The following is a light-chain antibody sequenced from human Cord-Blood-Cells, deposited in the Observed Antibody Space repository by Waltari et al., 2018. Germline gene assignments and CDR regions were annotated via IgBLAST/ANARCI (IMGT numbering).Light chain of an antibody. CDR3: QSADSSGTYV. CDR1: ALPKQY. CDR2: KDS. Sequence: SYELTQPPSVSVSPGPPARSTCSGDALPKQYAYWYQQKPGQAPLLVIYKDSERPSGIPERFSGSSSGTTVTLTISGVQAEDEADYYCQSADSSGTYVFGTGTKVTVL. V-gene: IGLV3-25*03. J-gene: IGLJ1*01.